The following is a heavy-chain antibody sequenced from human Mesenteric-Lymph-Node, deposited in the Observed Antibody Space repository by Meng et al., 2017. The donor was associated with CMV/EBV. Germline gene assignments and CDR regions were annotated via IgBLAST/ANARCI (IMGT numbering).Heavy chain of an antibody. J-gene: IGHJ6*02. CDR3: ARKYYYDSSGYFRGGLDV. V-gene: IGHV3-7*03. Sequence: GESLKISCAASGFTFSSYWITWVRQAPGKGLEWVANIRQDGGEKYYVDSVKGRFTISRDNSKNTLYLQMSSLRAEDTAVYYCARKYYYDSSGYFRGGLDVWGQGTTVTVSS. D-gene: IGHD3-22*01. CDR1: GFTFSSYW. CDR2: IRQDGGEK.